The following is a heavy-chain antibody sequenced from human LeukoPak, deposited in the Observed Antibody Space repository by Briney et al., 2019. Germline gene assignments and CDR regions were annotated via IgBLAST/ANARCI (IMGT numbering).Heavy chain of an antibody. CDR3: ARDRPGYCSGGRCSGGMDV. J-gene: IGHJ6*02. D-gene: IGHD2-15*01. CDR2: IYSDGSST. CDR1: GFTFSSYA. Sequence: GGSLRLSCAASGFTFSSYAMSWVRQAPGKGLVWVSRIYSDGSSTTYADSVKGRFTISRDNAKNTLYLQMISLRAEDTAVYYCARDRPGYCSGGRCSGGMDVWGQGTTVTVSS. V-gene: IGHV3-74*01.